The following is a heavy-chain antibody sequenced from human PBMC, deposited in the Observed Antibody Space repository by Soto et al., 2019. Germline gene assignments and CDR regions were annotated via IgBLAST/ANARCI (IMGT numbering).Heavy chain of an antibody. CDR1: GFTFSSYG. Sequence: PVGSLRLSCAASGFTFSSYGMHWVRQAPGKGLEWVAVIWYDGSNKYYADSVKGRFTISRDNSKNTLYLQMNSLRAEDTAVYYCARDLKQWLVSFAFDPWGQGTLVTVSS. J-gene: IGHJ5*02. V-gene: IGHV3-33*01. D-gene: IGHD6-19*01. CDR2: IWYDGSNK. CDR3: ARDLKQWLVSFAFDP.